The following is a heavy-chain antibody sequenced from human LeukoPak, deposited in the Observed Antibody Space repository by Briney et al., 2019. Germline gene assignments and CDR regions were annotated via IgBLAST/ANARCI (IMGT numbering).Heavy chain of an antibody. J-gene: IGHJ6*03. V-gene: IGHV3-15*01. Sequence: GGSLRLSCAASGFTFSNAWMSWVRQAPGKGLEWVGRIKSKTDGGTTDYAAPVKGRFTISRDDSKNTLYLQMNSLKTEDTAVYYCTTVFYVYYYYYYMDVWGKGTTVTVSS. CDR2: IKSKTDGGTT. CDR3: TTVFYVYYYYYYMDV. CDR1: GFTFSNAW. D-gene: IGHD3-10*02.